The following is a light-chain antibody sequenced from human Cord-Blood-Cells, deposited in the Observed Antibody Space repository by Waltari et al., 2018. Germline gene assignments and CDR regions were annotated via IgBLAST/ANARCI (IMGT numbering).Light chain of an antibody. CDR1: SSDVGSYNL. Sequence: QSALTQPASVSWSPGQSITISCPGTSSDVGSYNLVSWYQQHPGKAPKLMIYEGSKRPSGVSNRFSCSKSGNTASLTISGLQAEDEADYYCCSYAGSSTWVFGGGTKLTVL. CDR2: EGS. J-gene: IGLJ3*02. V-gene: IGLV2-23*01. CDR3: CSYAGSSTWV.